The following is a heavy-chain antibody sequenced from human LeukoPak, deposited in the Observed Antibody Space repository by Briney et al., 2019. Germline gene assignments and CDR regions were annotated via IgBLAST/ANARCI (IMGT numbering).Heavy chain of an antibody. D-gene: IGHD6-19*01. CDR1: GYTFTGYY. Sequence: ASVKVSCKASGYTFTGYYMHWVRQAPGQGLEWMGWINPNSGGTNYAQKFQGRVTMPRDTSISTAYMELSRLRSDDTAVYYCARGARGYSSGWPLGYWGQGTLVTVSS. CDR3: ARGARGYSSGWPLGY. CDR2: INPNSGGT. J-gene: IGHJ4*02. V-gene: IGHV1-2*02.